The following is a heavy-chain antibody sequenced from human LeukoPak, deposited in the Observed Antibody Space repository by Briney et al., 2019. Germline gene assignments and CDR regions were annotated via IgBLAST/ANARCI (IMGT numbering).Heavy chain of an antibody. D-gene: IGHD5-18*01. V-gene: IGHV3-48*03. J-gene: IGHJ4*02. CDR1: GFSFSSYE. CDR2: ISSSGNDI. CDR3: AKGKVTPPFDY. Sequence: PGGSLRLSCAASGFSFSSYEMNWVRQAPGKGLEWVSYISSSGNDIYYADSVKGRFSISRDNAKNSLYLQMNSLRAEDTAVYYCAKGKVTPPFDYWGQGTLVTVSS.